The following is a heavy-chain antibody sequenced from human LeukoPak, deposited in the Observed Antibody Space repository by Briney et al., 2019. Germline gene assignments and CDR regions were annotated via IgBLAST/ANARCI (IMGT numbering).Heavy chain of an antibody. CDR3: ATEGGWQPTDYGDHVY. CDR2: ISAYNGNT. J-gene: IGHJ4*02. CDR1: GYTFTSYG. V-gene: IGHV1-18*01. D-gene: IGHD4-17*01. Sequence: ASVKVSCKASGYTFTSYGISRVRQAPGQGLEWMGWISAYNGNTNYAQKLQDRVTMTTDTSTSTAYMELRSLRSDDTALYYCATEGGWQPTDYGDHVYWGQGTLVTVSS.